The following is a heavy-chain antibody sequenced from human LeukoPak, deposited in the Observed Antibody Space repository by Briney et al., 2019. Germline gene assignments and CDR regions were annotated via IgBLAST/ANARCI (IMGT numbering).Heavy chain of an antibody. Sequence: ASVKVSCKASGYTFTSYDINGVRQATGQGLEWMGWMNPNSGNTGYAQKFQGRVTMTRNTSISTAYMELSSLRSEDTAVYYCARSRDGYNLHFDYWGQGTLVTVSS. CDR2: MNPNSGNT. J-gene: IGHJ4*02. V-gene: IGHV1-8*01. CDR1: GYTFTSYD. CDR3: ARSRDGYNLHFDY. D-gene: IGHD5-24*01.